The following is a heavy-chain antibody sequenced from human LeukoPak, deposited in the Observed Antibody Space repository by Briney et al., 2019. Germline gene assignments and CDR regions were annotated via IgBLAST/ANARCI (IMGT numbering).Heavy chain of an antibody. CDR1: AFTFSNFA. V-gene: IGHV3-23*01. CDR2: ISGSGDGT. J-gene: IGHJ4*02. D-gene: IGHD2-15*01. Sequence: GGSLRLSCAGSAFTFSNFAMNWVRQAPGKGLEWVSVISGSGDGTYYADSVKGRFTISRDNSKNTPYLQMNSLRAEDTAVYYCAKGGDVVVVAATPVYYWGQGTLVTVSS. CDR3: AKGGDVVVVAATPVYY.